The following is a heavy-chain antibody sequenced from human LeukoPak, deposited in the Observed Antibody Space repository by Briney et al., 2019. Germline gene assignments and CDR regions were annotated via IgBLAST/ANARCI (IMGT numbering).Heavy chain of an antibody. Sequence: PGGSLRLSCAASGFTFSSYAMSWVRQAPGKGLEWVSVISGSGDTTNYADSVKGRFTISRDNSKNTLYLQMNSLRAEDTAVYYCAGYHYYYYYMDVWGKGTTVTVSS. D-gene: IGHD3-16*02. CDR1: GFTFSSYA. J-gene: IGHJ6*03. CDR3: AGYHYYYYYMDV. V-gene: IGHV3-23*01. CDR2: ISGSGDTT.